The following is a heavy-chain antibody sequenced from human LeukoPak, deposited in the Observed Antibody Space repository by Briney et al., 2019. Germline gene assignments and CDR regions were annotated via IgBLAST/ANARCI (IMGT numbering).Heavy chain of an antibody. D-gene: IGHD6-13*01. CDR1: GFTFSSYR. V-gene: IGHV3-21*01. J-gene: IGHJ4*02. Sequence: GGSLRLSCAASGFTFSSYRMNWVRQAPGKGLEWVSSISSSSSYIYYADSVKGRFTISRDNAKNSLYLQMNSLRAEDTAVYYCARDLLQQLTPFDYWGQGTLVTVSS. CDR2: ISSSSSYI. CDR3: ARDLLQQLTPFDY.